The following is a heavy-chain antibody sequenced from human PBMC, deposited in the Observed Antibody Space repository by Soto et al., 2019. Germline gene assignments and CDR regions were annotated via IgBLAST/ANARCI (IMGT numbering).Heavy chain of an antibody. V-gene: IGHV3-23*01. CDR3: AKVPSTCIVVVTGY. CDR2: ISDSGGST. D-gene: IGHD2-21*02. CDR1: GFTFSSYA. Sequence: EVQLLESGGGLVQPGGSLRLSCAASGFTFSSYAMSWVRQAPGKGLEWVSGISDSGGSTYYADSVEGRFTISRDNSKNTLYLQMNNLRAEDTAVYYCAKVPSTCIVVVTGYWGQGTLVTVSS. J-gene: IGHJ4*02.